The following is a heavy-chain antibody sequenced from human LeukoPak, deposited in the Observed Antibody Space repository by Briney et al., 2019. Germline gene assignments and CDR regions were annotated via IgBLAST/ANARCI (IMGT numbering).Heavy chain of an antibody. Sequence: PGGSLRLSCAASGFTFSSYSMNWVRQAPGKGLEWVSYISSSSSTIYYADSVKGRFTISRDNAKNSLYLQMNSLRAEDTAVYYCAKGGLLLRGYFDYWGQGTLVTVSS. CDR3: AKGGLLLRGYFDY. CDR1: GFTFSSYS. CDR2: ISSSSSTI. D-gene: IGHD3-10*01. V-gene: IGHV3-48*04. J-gene: IGHJ4*02.